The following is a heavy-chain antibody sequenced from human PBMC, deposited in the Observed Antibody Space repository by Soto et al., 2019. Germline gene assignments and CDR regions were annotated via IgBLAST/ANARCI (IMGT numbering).Heavy chain of an antibody. CDR3: ARTILIGTHTVFDY. J-gene: IGHJ4*02. D-gene: IGHD3-16*02. V-gene: IGHV1-46*01. Sequence: QVQLVQSGAEVKKPGASVRVSCTASGKTFSTDYMHWIRQAPGQGLEWMGVINPTGDSPSYAQKFQGRITMTRDTSQTTYSELSSLTSAATAVYFCARTILIGTHTVFDYWGQGYLVTVSS. CDR1: GKTFSTDY. CDR2: INPTGDSP.